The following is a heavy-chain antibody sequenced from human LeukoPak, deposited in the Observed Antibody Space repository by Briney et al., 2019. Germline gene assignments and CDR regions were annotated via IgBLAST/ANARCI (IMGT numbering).Heavy chain of an antibody. Sequence: SETLSLTCTVSGGSISSSSYYWGWIRQPPGKGLEWIGRIYTSGSTNYNPSLKSRVTMSVDTSKNQFSLKLSSVTAADTAVYYCARETHIVVVVAATHHNWFDPWGQGTLVTVSS. J-gene: IGHJ5*02. D-gene: IGHD2-15*01. CDR3: ARETHIVVVVAATHHNWFDP. CDR1: GGSISSSSYY. V-gene: IGHV4-61*02. CDR2: IYTSGST.